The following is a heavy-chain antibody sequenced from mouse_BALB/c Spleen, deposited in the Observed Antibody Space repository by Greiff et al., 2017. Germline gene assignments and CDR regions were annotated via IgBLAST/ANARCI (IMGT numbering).Heavy chain of an antibody. Sequence: DVQLVESGGGLVKPGGSLKLSCAASGFTFSDYYMYWVRQTPEKRLEWVATISDGGSYTYYPDSVKGRFTISRDNAKNNLYLQMSSLKSEDTAMYYCARDQEPPITTATAWFAYWGQGTLVTVSA. CDR2: ISDGGSYT. D-gene: IGHD1-2*01. CDR3: ARDQEPPITTATAWFAY. J-gene: IGHJ3*01. V-gene: IGHV5-4*02. CDR1: GFTFSDYY.